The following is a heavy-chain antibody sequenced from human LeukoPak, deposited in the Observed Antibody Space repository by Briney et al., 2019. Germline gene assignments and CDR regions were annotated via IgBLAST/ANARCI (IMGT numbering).Heavy chain of an antibody. CDR1: GYTLTELS. Sequence: ASMKVSCKVSGYTLTELSMHWVRQAPGKGLEWMGGFDPEDGETIYAQKFQGRVTMTEDTSTDTAYMELRSLRSDDTAVYYCARIWRELAVAVDKGYYGMDVWGQGTTVTVSS. J-gene: IGHJ6*02. V-gene: IGHV1-24*01. CDR2: FDPEDGET. CDR3: ARIWRELAVAVDKGYYGMDV. D-gene: IGHD6-19*01.